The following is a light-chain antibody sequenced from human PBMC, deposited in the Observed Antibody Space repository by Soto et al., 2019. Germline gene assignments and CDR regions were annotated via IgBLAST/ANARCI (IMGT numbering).Light chain of an antibody. CDR2: GAS. J-gene: IGKJ3*01. Sequence: EKVMTQSPATLSVSPGESATLSCRASQSVNRNLAWYQQKPGQTPRLLIYGASTRAAGVPVRFSGSGSGTDFNLTISGLQSEDFAIYYCQQYNIWPPEVTFGPGTKVDIK. CDR1: QSVNRN. V-gene: IGKV3-15*01. CDR3: QQYNIWPPEVT.